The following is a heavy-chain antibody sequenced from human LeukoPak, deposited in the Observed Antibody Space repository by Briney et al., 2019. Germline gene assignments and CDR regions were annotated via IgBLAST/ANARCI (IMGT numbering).Heavy chain of an antibody. V-gene: IGHV3-7*01. Sequence: GGALRLSCAASGFTFCNYWMKWVGRAPGRGGEGEADVNQGGGDKYYVDSVRGGVNICRENAKKEVYLQMDSLRLEDSAVYYCARGEPHCSTSTCSRRRMDVWGQGTTVTVSS. J-gene: IGHJ6*02. CDR1: GFTFCNYW. D-gene: IGHD2-2*01. CDR2: VNQGGGDK. CDR3: ARGEPHCSTSTCSRRRMDV.